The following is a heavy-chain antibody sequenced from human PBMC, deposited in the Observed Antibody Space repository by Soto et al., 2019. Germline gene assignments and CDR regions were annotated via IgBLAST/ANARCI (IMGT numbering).Heavy chain of an antibody. J-gene: IGHJ4*02. D-gene: IGHD3-16*01. CDR2: INAGNGNK. CDR1: GYTFTSYA. Sequence: QVQLVQSGAEEKKPGASVKVSCKASGYTFTSYAMHWVRQAPGQRLEWMGWINAGNGNKKYSQKFQGRVTITRDTSASTAYMELGSLRSEDTAVYYCARAVGGPTSNLDYWGQGTLVTVSS. V-gene: IGHV1-3*05. CDR3: ARAVGGPTSNLDY.